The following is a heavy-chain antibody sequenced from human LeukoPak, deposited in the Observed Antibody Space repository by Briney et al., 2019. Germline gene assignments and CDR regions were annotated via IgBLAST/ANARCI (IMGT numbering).Heavy chain of an antibody. CDR2: ISGSSSFI. Sequence: GGSLRLSCAASGFTFSSYSMTWVRQAPGKGLEWVSSISGSSSFIYYADSVKGRFTISRDNSKNTLYLQMNSLRAEDTAVYYCAKDASGGQDVLRYFDWLLPDYWGQGTLVTVSS. V-gene: IGHV3-21*01. CDR3: AKDASGGQDVLRYFDWLLPDY. J-gene: IGHJ4*02. D-gene: IGHD3-9*01. CDR1: GFTFSSYS.